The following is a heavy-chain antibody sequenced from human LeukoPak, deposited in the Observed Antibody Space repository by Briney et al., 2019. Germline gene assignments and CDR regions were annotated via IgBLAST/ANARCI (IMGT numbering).Heavy chain of an antibody. Sequence: SVKVSCKASGGTFSTYAVNWVRQAPGQGLEWVGGLIPISGTTNYAQKFQGRVTITTDESTSTGYMELSSLTSDDTAVYYCASGAPYFYFNYWGQGTLVTVSS. D-gene: IGHD3-9*01. CDR3: ASGAPYFYFNY. V-gene: IGHV1-69*05. J-gene: IGHJ4*02. CDR2: LIPISGTT. CDR1: GGTFSTYA.